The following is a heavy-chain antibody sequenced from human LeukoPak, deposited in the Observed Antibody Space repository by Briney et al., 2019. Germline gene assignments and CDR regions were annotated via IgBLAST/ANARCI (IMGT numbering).Heavy chain of an antibody. CDR1: GFTFSSYW. Sequence: PGGSLRLSCAASGFTFSSYWMSWVRQAPGKGLEWVANIKQDGSEKYYVDSVKGRFTISRDNAKNSLYLQMNSLRAEDTAVYYCARVRVEPGYYERGYYYMDVWGKGTTVTVSS. J-gene: IGHJ6*03. D-gene: IGHD3-22*01. V-gene: IGHV3-7*01. CDR2: IKQDGSEK. CDR3: ARVRVEPGYYERGYYYMDV.